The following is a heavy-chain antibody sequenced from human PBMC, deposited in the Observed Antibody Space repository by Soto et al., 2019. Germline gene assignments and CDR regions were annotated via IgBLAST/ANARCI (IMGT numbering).Heavy chain of an antibody. J-gene: IGHJ4*02. V-gene: IGHV3-66*01. D-gene: IGHD3-22*01. Sequence: GGSLRLSCAASGFTVSTKYMSWVRQAPGKGLEWVSVIYSGDSTYYADSVKGRFTISRDNSENTLSLQMNSLRAEDTAVYYCATTGSGYFFYFDYWGQGTLVTVSS. CDR3: ATTGSGYFFYFDY. CDR1: GFTVSTKY. CDR2: IYSGDST.